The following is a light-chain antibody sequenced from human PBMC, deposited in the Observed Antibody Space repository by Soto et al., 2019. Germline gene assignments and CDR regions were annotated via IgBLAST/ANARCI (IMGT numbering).Light chain of an antibody. CDR1: QTISSSY. CDR2: AGS. Sequence: EIVLTQSPGTLSLSPGERATLSCRASQTISSSYLTWYQHKPGQAPRLLIYAGSSRATGIRDRFSGSGSGTDFTLTISRLEPEDFAVYYCQQYGSSFRYTFGQGTKLEIK. V-gene: IGKV3-20*01. CDR3: QQYGSSFRYT. J-gene: IGKJ2*01.